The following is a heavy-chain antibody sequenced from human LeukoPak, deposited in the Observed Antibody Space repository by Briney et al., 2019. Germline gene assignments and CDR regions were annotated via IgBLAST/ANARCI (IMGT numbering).Heavy chain of an antibody. J-gene: IGHJ5*02. Sequence: GASVKVSCKASGGTFSSYAISWVRQAPGQGLEWMGGIIPIFGTANYAQKFQGRVTITADESTSTAYMELSSLRSEDTAVYYCAREGLGGYYYDSSGYYTNWFDPWGQGTLVTASS. V-gene: IGHV1-69*13. D-gene: IGHD3-22*01. CDR2: IIPIFGTA. CDR1: GGTFSSYA. CDR3: AREGLGGYYYDSSGYYTNWFDP.